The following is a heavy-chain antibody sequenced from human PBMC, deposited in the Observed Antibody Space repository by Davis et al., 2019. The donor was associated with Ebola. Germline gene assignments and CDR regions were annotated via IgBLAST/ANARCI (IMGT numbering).Heavy chain of an antibody. CDR3: AKSYYDFLSGQSH. D-gene: IGHD3-3*01. CDR1: GFTFSSYA. CDR2: ISDSGANT. J-gene: IGHJ4*02. V-gene: IGHV3-23*01. Sequence: GESLKISCAASGFTFSSYAMSWVRQAPGKGLEWVSGISDSGANTYYAASVKGRFTVSRDNSKNTLNLQMNSLRAEDTAVYYCAKSYYDFLSGQSHWGQGTLVTVSS.